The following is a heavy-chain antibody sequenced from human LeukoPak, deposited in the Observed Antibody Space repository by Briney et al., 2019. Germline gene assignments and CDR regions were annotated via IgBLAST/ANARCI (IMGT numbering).Heavy chain of an antibody. D-gene: IGHD7-27*01. CDR2: ISSNGGST. V-gene: IGHV3-64*01. Sequence: GGSLRLSCAASGFTFSSYAMHGVRQAPGKGLEYVSAISSNGGSTYYANSVKDRFTISRDNSKNPLYLQMGSVRAEDMAVYYCARAFGRVLLGIDYWGQGTLVTVSS. CDR3: ARAFGRVLLGIDY. CDR1: GFTFSSYA. J-gene: IGHJ4*02.